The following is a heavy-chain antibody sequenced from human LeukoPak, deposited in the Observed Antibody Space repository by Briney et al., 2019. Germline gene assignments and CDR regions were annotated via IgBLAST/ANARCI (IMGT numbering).Heavy chain of an antibody. V-gene: IGHV3-23*01. CDR3: ALGSSGYLLGY. D-gene: IGHD3-22*01. J-gene: IGHJ4*02. CDR1: GFTFSTFA. CDR2: ISGSGGTT. Sequence: GGSLRLSCAASGFTFSTFAMTWVRQAPGKGLEWVSVISGSGGTTYYADSVKSRFTLSRDNSKNTLYLQMNSLRAEDTAVYYCALGSSGYLLGYWGQGTLVTVSS.